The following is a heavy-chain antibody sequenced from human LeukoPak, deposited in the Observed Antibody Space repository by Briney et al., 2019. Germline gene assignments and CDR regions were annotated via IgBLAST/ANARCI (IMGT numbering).Heavy chain of an antibody. CDR3: ARAVNWNYDAFDI. Sequence: PSQTLSLTCAVSGGSISSGGYSWSWIRQPPGKGLEWIGYIYHSGSTYYNPSLKSRVTISVDRSKNQFSLKLSSGTAADTAVYYCARAVNWNYDAFDIWGQGTMVTVSS. V-gene: IGHV4-30-2*01. CDR2: IYHSGST. CDR1: GGSISSGGYS. J-gene: IGHJ3*02. D-gene: IGHD1-7*01.